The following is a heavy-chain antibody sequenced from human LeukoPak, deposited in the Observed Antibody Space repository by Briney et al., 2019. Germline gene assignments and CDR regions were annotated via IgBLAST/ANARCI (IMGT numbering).Heavy chain of an antibody. D-gene: IGHD3-3*01. CDR3: VRERGDDFWSGYYWAYGMDV. J-gene: IGHJ6*02. Sequence: GGSLRLSCAASGLTFSDYYMSWIRQAPGKGLERVSYICRSGSTIYYADSVKGRFTISRDNTKNSLYLQMNSLRAEDTAVYYCVRERGDDFWSGYYWAYGMDVWGQGTTVTISS. V-gene: IGHV3-11*01. CDR2: ICRSGSTI. CDR1: GLTFSDYY.